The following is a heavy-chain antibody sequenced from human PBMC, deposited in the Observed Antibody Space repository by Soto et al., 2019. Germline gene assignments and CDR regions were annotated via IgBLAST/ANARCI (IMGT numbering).Heavy chain of an antibody. CDR2: ISTRSSYT. V-gene: IGHV3-11*06. CDR1: RFTFSDYY. CDR3: ARDQGHSSSSTYGMDV. Sequence: QVQLVESGGGLVKPGGSLRLSCAASRFTFSDYYMSWIRQAPGKGLEWVAYISTRSSYTNYADSVRGRFTISRDNAKNSVYLQMNSLRAEATAVYVCARDQGHSSSSTYGMDVWGQGTTVTVSS. D-gene: IGHD6-6*01. J-gene: IGHJ6*02.